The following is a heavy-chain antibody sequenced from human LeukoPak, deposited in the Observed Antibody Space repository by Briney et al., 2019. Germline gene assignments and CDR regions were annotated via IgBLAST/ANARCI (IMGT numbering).Heavy chain of an antibody. CDR2: INHSGST. CDR3: ASFNPKYYYDSSGHDY. D-gene: IGHD3-22*01. CDR1: GGSFSGYY. Sequence: SETLSLTCAVYGGSFSGYYWSWIRQPPGKGLEWIGEINHSGSTNYNPSLKSRVTISVDTSKNQFSLKLSSVTAADTAVYYCASFNPKYYYDSSGHDYWGQGTLVTVSS. J-gene: IGHJ4*02. V-gene: IGHV4-34*01.